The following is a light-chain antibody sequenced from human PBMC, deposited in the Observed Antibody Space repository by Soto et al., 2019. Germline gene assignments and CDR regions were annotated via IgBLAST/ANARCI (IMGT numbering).Light chain of an antibody. CDR3: QQYGSFRFT. CDR1: QSVSSSY. CDR2: AAS. V-gene: IGKV3-20*01. J-gene: IGKJ3*01. Sequence: EIVLTQSPGTLSLSPGERATLSCRASQSVSSSYLAWYQQKPGQAPRLLIYAASSRATGIPDRFSGSGSGTDFTLTISRLEPEDFAVYYCQQYGSFRFTFGPGTKVDIK.